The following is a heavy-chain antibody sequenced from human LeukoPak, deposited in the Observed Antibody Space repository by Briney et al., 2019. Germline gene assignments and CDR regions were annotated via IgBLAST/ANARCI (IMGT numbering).Heavy chain of an antibody. V-gene: IGHV1-2*02. CDR1: GYTFTGYY. Sequence: ASVKVSCKASGYTFTGYYMHWVRQAPGQGLEWMGWINPNSGGTNYAQKFQDRVTLTRDTAISTVYMELSRLRSDDTAIYYCARVEHGDCCYFQYWGQGTLVTVPS. D-gene: IGHD2-21*02. J-gene: IGHJ1*01. CDR3: ARVEHGDCCYFQY. CDR2: INPNSGGT.